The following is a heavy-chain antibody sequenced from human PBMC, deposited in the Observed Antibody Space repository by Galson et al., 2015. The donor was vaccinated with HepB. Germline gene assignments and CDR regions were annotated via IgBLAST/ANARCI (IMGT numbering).Heavy chain of an antibody. Sequence: SVKVSCKASGGTFSSYAISWVRQAPGQGLEWMGGIIPIFGTANYAQKFQGRVTITADESTSTAYMELSSLRSEDTAVYYCRYSSSSAGSYYYYYMDVWGKGTTVTVSS. J-gene: IGHJ6*03. V-gene: IGHV1-69*13. CDR2: IIPIFGTA. CDR3: RYSSSSAGSYYYYYMDV. CDR1: GGTFSSYA. D-gene: IGHD6-6*01.